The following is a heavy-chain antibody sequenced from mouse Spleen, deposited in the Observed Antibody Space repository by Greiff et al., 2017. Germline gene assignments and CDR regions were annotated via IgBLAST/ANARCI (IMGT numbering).Heavy chain of an antibody. D-gene: IGHD2-1*01. V-gene: IGHV1-55*01. CDR3: ASRFYGNYEEEDYFDY. CDR2: IYPGSGST. J-gene: IGHJ2*01. CDR1: GYNFTSYW. Sequence: QVQLQQPGAELVKPGTSVKLSCKASGYNFTSYWINWVKLRPGQGLEWIGDIYPGSGSTNYNEKFKSKATLTVDTSSSTAYMQLSSLASEDSALYYCASRFYGNYEEEDYFDYWGQGTTLTVSS.